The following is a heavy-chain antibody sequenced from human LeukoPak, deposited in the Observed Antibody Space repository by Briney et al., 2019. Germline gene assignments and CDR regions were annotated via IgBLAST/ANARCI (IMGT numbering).Heavy chain of an antibody. CDR1: GFTFSSYW. D-gene: IGHD5-18*01. J-gene: IGHJ4*02. CDR3: ARVSKTYSYGYLNDY. Sequence: GGALRLSCVASGFTFSSYWMSWVRQAPGKGLEWVANIKQDGSEKYYVDSVKGRFTISRDNAKNSLYLQMNSLRAEDTAVYYCARVSKTYSYGYLNDYWGQGTLVTVSS. CDR2: IKQDGSEK. V-gene: IGHV3-7*01.